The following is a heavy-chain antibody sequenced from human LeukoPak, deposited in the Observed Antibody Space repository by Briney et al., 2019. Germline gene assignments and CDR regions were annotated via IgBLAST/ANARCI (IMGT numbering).Heavy chain of an antibody. Sequence: GGSLRLSCAASGFTFSSYSMNWVRQAPGKGLEWVSSISSSSSYIYYADSVKGRFTISRDNSKNTLYLQMNSLRAEDTAVYYCAKGFHGHYGDFFDIWGQGTMVTVSS. V-gene: IGHV3-21*04. CDR3: AKGFHGHYGDFFDI. CDR2: ISSSSSYI. CDR1: GFTFSSYS. J-gene: IGHJ3*02. D-gene: IGHD4-17*01.